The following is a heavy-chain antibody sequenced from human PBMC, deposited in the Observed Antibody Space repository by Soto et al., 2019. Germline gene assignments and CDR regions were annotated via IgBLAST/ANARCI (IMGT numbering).Heavy chain of an antibody. J-gene: IGHJ4*02. V-gene: IGHV4-31*03. Sequence: SETLSLTCTVSGGSISSGGYYWSWIRQHPGKGLEWIGYIYYSGSTYYNPSLKSRVTISVDTSKNQFSLKLSSVTAADTAVYYCARDPSYGPFDYWGQGTLGTVS. CDR2: IYYSGST. D-gene: IGHD5-18*01. CDR1: GGSISSGGYY. CDR3: ARDPSYGPFDY.